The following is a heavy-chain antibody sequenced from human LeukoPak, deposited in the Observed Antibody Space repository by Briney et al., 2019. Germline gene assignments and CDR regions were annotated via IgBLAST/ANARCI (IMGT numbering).Heavy chain of an antibody. V-gene: IGHV3-74*01. Sequence: GGSLRLSCAASGFTFSRYWMHWVRQGPGKGLVWVSRINSDGSSTSYADSVKGRFTISRDNAKNTLYLQMNSLRAEDTAVYYCAKEYSTGFDPWGQGTLVTVSS. CDR1: GFTFSRYW. J-gene: IGHJ5*02. CDR3: AKEYSTGFDP. D-gene: IGHD2-15*01. CDR2: INSDGSST.